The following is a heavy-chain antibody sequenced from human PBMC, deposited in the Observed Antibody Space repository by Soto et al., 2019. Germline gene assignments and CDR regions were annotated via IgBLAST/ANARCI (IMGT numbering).Heavy chain of an antibody. Sequence: GGSLRLSCAASGFTFSSYAMSWVRQAPGKGPEWVSAISGSGGSTYYADSVKGRFTISRDNSKNTLYLQMNSLRAEDTAVYYCAKGGAQLYYFDYWGQGTLVTVSS. V-gene: IGHV3-23*01. CDR1: GFTFSSYA. J-gene: IGHJ4*02. CDR3: AKGGAQLYYFDY. D-gene: IGHD2-2*01. CDR2: ISGSGGST.